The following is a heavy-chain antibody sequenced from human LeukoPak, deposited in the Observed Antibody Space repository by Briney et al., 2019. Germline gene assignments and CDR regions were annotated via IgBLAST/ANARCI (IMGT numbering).Heavy chain of an antibody. CDR3: ASSRRTAPFDY. Sequence: SETLSLTCAVYGGSFSGYYWSWIRQPPGKGLEWIGEINHSGSTNYNPSLRSRVTISVDTSRNQFSLKLSSVTAADTAVYYCASSRRTAPFDYWGQGTLVTDSS. CDR1: GGSFSGYY. CDR2: INHSGST. V-gene: IGHV4-34*01. D-gene: IGHD5-18*01. J-gene: IGHJ4*02.